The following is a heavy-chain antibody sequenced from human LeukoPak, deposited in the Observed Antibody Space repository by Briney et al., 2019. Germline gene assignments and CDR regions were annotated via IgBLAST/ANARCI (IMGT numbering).Heavy chain of an antibody. CDR2: INHSGST. V-gene: IGHV4-34*01. D-gene: IGHD2-15*01. CDR3: ARHLLGYCSGGSCYRISWGYHFDY. J-gene: IGHJ4*02. Sequence: SETLSLTCAVYGGSFSGYYWSWIRQPPGKGLEWIGEINHSGSTNYNPSLKGRVTISVDTSKNQFSLKLSSVTAADTAVYYCARHLLGYCSGGSCYRISWGYHFDYWGQGTLVTVSS. CDR1: GGSFSGYY.